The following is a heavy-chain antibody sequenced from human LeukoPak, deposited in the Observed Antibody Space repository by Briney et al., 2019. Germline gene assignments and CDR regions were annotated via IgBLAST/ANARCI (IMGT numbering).Heavy chain of an antibody. CDR2: IKSKTDGGTT. CDR1: GFTFSNAW. V-gene: IGHV3-15*01. Sequence: PGGSLRLSCAASGFTFSNAWMSWVRQAPGKGLEWVGRIKSKTDGGTTDYAAPVKGRFTISRDDSKNTLYLQMNSLRAEDTAVYYCARLKSAYYLVADYWGQGTLVTVSS. D-gene: IGHD3-10*01. J-gene: IGHJ4*02. CDR3: ARLKSAYYLVADY.